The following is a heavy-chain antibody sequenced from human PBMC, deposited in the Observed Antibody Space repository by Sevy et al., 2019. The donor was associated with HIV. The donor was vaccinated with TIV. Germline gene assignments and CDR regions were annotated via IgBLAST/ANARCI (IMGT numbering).Heavy chain of an antibody. CDR3: ARNRDDSSGFHMDV. D-gene: IGHD5-12*01. J-gene: IGHJ6*02. Sequence: GGSLRLSCAASGFTFSRFWMSWVRQAPGKGLEWVANIKQVGSEKYYVDSVKGRFTISRDNAKKSLYLQMNSLRAEDTAVYYCARNRDDSSGFHMDVWGQGTTVTVSS. CDR1: GFTFSRFW. CDR2: IKQVGSEK. V-gene: IGHV3-7*01.